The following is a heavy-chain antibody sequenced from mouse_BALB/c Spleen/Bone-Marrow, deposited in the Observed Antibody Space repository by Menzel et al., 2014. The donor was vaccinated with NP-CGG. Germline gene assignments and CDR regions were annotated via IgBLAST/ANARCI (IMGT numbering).Heavy chain of an antibody. CDR1: GYTFTSYW. V-gene: IGHV1-69*02. CDR2: IDPSDSYT. CDR3: ARSRGYYDYWYFDV. Sequence: QVQLKESGAGLVKPGASVKLSCKASGYTFTSYWMHWVKQRPGQGLEWIGEIDPSDSYTNYNQKFKGKATLTVDKSSSTAYMQLSSLTSEDSAVYYCARSRGYYDYWYFDVWGAGTTVTVSS. D-gene: IGHD2-4*01. J-gene: IGHJ1*01.